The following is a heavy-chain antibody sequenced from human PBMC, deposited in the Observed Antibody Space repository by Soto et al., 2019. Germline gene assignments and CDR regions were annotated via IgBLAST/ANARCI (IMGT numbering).Heavy chain of an antibody. CDR3: ARYQAVAPNRYCGMDF. CDR2: IYSGGST. Sequence: GKGLEWVSVIYSGGSTYYADSVKGRFTISRDNSKNTLYLQMNSLRAEDTAVYYCARYQAVAPNRYCGMDFGFLVTT. J-gene: IGHJ6*02. D-gene: IGHD2-15*01. V-gene: IGHV3-53*01.